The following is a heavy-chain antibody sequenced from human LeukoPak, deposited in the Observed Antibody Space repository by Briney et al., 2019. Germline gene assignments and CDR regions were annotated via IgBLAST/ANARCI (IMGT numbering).Heavy chain of an antibody. CDR1: EYSSTNYW. Sequence: GESLKISCKGSEYSSTNYWIAWVRQMSGEGLEWMGIIHPGNSDTRYSPSFRGQVTFSADKSINTAYLQWSSLKAPDTAMYYCARMDNGLADYWGQGTLVTVSS. V-gene: IGHV5-51*01. CDR3: ARMDNGLADY. J-gene: IGHJ4*02. D-gene: IGHD2-2*03. CDR2: IHPGNSDT.